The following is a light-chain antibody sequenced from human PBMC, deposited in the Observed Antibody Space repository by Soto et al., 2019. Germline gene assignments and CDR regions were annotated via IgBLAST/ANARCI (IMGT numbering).Light chain of an antibody. V-gene: IGLV1-40*01. J-gene: IGLJ1*01. CDR2: GNT. Sequence: QSVLTQPPSVSGAPGQRVSISCTGSSTNIGAGYGVHWYQPRPGTAPKLLIVGNTIRPSGAPDRFSASTSGTSASLAITGLQAEDEGDYYCQSYDSTPSARYVFGTGTKVTVL. CDR1: STNIGAGYG. CDR3: QSYDSTPSARYV.